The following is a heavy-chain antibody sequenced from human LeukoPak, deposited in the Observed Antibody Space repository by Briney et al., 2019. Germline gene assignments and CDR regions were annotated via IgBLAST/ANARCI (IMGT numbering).Heavy chain of an antibody. V-gene: IGHV3-7*01. J-gene: IGHJ6*03. Sequence: GGSLRLSCAASGFTFSSYWMSWVRQAPGKGLEWVANINQDGSEKYYVDSVKGRFTISRDSTKNSLYLQMNSLRAEDAAVYYCARDGRGGYLDVWGKGTTVTVSS. CDR3: ARDGRGGYLDV. D-gene: IGHD1-14*01. CDR1: GFTFSSYW. CDR2: INQDGSEK.